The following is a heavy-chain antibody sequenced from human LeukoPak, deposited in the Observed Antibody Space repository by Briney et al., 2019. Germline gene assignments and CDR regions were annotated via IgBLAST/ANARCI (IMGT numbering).Heavy chain of an antibody. D-gene: IGHD2-2*01. Sequence: GGSLRLSCAASGFTFSSYGMHWVRQAPGKGPEWVAVIWYDGSNEHYADSVKARFTISRDNSKNTLYLQMNSLRAEDTAIYYCAKGGDVIVAVATLDHWGQGTRVTVSS. CDR1: GFTFSSYG. CDR2: IWYDGSNE. J-gene: IGHJ4*02. CDR3: AKGGDVIVAVATLDH. V-gene: IGHV3-33*06.